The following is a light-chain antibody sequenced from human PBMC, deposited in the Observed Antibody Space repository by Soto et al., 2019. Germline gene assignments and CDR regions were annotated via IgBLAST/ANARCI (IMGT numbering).Light chain of an antibody. V-gene: IGLV2-14*01. CDR2: EVT. CDR1: TSDIGAYNY. Sequence: QSALTQPASVSGSPGQSITISCTGTTSDIGAYNYVSGYQHNPGNAPKLMIYEVTNRPSGVSSRFSGSKSGSTASLTITGLQSDDEADYYCSSYTSRGTLVFGGGTKLTVL. J-gene: IGLJ3*02. CDR3: SSYTSRGTLV.